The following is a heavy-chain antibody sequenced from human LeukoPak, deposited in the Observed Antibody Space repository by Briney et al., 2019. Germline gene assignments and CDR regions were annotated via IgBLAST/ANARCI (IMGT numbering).Heavy chain of an antibody. Sequence: GGSLRLSCAASGFTFSRDSMNWVRQAPGKGLEWVSYISSSSSTIYYADSVKGRFTISRDNAKNSLYLQMNSLRAEDTAVYYCARVPSSGVRGVIEGGTDYWGQGTLVTVSS. D-gene: IGHD3-10*01. J-gene: IGHJ4*02. CDR1: GFTFSRDS. V-gene: IGHV3-48*01. CDR2: ISSSSSTI. CDR3: ARVPSSGVRGVIEGGTDY.